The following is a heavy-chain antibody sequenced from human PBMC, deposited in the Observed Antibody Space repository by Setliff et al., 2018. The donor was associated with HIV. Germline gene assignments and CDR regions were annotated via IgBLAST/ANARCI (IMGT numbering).Heavy chain of an antibody. J-gene: IGHJ3*02. CDR3: ATTSSGWYGEPGVNAFDI. CDR1: GYTFTGYY. Sequence: ASVKVSCKASGYTFTGYYMHWVRQAPGQGLEWMGWINPNSGGTNYAQKFQGRVTMTRDTSISTAYMELSRLRSDDTAVYYCATTSSGWYGEPGVNAFDIWGQGTMVTVSS. V-gene: IGHV1-2*02. D-gene: IGHD6-19*01. CDR2: INPNSGGT.